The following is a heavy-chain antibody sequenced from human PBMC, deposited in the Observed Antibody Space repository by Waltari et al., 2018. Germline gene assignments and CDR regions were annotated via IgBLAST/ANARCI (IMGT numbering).Heavy chain of an antibody. V-gene: IGHV1-69*04. D-gene: IGHD2-15*01. CDR3: AREFVGTTPTQYFQY. CDR2: IIPILAMA. Sequence: QVQVVQSGAEVKKPGSSVKVSCKASGGPFSTYSINWVRQAPGQGLEWMGGIIPILAMANYAQKFQGRVTITADESTSTSYMELSSLRSEDTALYYCAREFVGTTPTQYFQYWGQGTLVTVSS. J-gene: IGHJ1*01. CDR1: GGPFSTYS.